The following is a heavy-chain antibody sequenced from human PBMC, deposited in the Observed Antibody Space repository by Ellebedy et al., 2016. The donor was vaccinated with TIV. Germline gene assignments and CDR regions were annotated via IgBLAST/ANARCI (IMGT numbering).Heavy chain of an antibody. Sequence: ASVKVSCKASGFTFTSSAVQWVRQAPGQGLEWMGGIIPIFGTANYAQKFQGRVTITADESTSTAYMELSSLRSEDTAVYYCARGGVVAGADYWGQGTLVTVSS. D-gene: IGHD6-19*01. CDR2: IIPIFGTA. CDR1: GFTFTSSA. J-gene: IGHJ4*02. V-gene: IGHV1-69*13. CDR3: ARGGVVAGADY.